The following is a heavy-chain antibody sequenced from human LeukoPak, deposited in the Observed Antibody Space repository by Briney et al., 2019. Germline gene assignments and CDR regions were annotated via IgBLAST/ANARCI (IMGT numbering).Heavy chain of an antibody. J-gene: IGHJ4*02. CDR1: GFTFSSSW. V-gene: IGHV3-7*01. CDR2: IKPDGSEK. CDR3: ARDTMGATDY. Sequence: GGSLRLSCAASGFTFSSSWMSWVRQAPGKGLEWVANIKPDGSEKYYVDSVKGRFTVSRDNAKNSLYLQMNSLRAEDTAVYFCARDTMGATDYWGQGTLVTVSS. D-gene: IGHD1-26*01.